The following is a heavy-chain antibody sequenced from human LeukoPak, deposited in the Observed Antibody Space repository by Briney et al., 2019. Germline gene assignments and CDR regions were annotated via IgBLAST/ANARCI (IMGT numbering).Heavy chain of an antibody. CDR2: ISSSGAVT. D-gene: IGHD3-22*01. CDR1: EFTFTNYA. V-gene: IGHV3-23*01. CDR3: ARNRHDSARLPFDP. Sequence: GGSLRLSCAASEFTFTNYAMSWARQAPGEGLEWVSAISSSGAVTSYANSVRGRFTISRDNSKNTVYLQMNSLTAEDTAIYYCARNRHDSARLPFDPWGQGTLVTVSS. J-gene: IGHJ5*02.